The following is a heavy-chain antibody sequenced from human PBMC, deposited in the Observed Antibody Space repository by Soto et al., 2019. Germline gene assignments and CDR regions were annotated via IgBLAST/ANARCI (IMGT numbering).Heavy chain of an antibody. CDR1: GGSISSSSYY. CDR2: IYYSGST. CDR3: ARGESSSSYGYYYYYGMDV. J-gene: IGHJ6*02. D-gene: IGHD6-6*01. V-gene: IGHV4-39*01. Sequence: SETLSLTCTVSGGSISSSSYYWGWIRQPPGKGLEWIGSIYYSGSTYYNPSLKSRVTISVDTSKNQFSLKLSSVTAADTAVYYCARGESSSSYGYYYYYGMDVWGQGTTVTVS.